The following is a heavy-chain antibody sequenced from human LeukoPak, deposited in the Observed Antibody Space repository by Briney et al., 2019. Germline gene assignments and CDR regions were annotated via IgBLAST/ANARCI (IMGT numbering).Heavy chain of an antibody. Sequence: SQTLSLTCTVSGGSISSGGYYWSWIRQHPGKGLEWIGYIYYSGSTYYNPSLKSRVTISVDTPKNQFSLKLSSVTAADTAVYYCARVGLAYCGGDCYPPPFDYWGQGTLVTVSS. CDR3: ARVGLAYCGGDCYPPPFDY. CDR1: GGSISSGGYY. J-gene: IGHJ4*02. D-gene: IGHD2-21*02. V-gene: IGHV4-31*03. CDR2: IYYSGST.